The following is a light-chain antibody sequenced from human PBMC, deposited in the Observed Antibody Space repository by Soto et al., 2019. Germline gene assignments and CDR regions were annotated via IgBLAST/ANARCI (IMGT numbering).Light chain of an antibody. V-gene: IGLV1-51*02. Sequence: QSVLTQPPSVSAAPGQKVTISCSGSSSDIGRNYVSWYQHLPGTAPKLLIYENNKRPSGIPDRLSGSKSGSSATLGITGLQTGDEADYYCGTWDSSLTTPVFGPGTKVTVL. J-gene: IGLJ1*01. CDR1: SSDIGRNY. CDR2: ENN. CDR3: GTWDSSLTTPV.